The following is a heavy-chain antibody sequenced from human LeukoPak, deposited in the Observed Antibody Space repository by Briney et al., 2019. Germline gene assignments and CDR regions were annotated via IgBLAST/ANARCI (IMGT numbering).Heavy chain of an antibody. D-gene: IGHD1-20*01. Sequence: ASVKVSCKASGYTFTSYYMHWVRQAPGQGLERMGIINPSGGSTSYAQKFQGRVTMTRDTSTSTVYMELSSLRSEDTAVYYCPRDLLGITGTTQTHATSPEAEATDYWGQGTLVTVSS. J-gene: IGHJ4*02. CDR2: INPSGGST. V-gene: IGHV1-46*01. CDR1: GYTFTSYY. CDR3: PRDLLGITGTTQTHATSPEAEATDY.